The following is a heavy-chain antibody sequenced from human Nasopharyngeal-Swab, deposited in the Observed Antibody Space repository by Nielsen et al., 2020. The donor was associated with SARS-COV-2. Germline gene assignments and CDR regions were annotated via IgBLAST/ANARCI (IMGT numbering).Heavy chain of an antibody. Sequence: PGKALEWLALIYWDDDKRYSPSLKSRLTITKDTSKNQVVLTMTNMDPVDTATYYCAHSTAPGYSGYEGVAFDIWGQGTMVTVS. CDR3: AHSTAPGYSGYEGVAFDI. CDR2: IYWDDDK. D-gene: IGHD5-12*01. V-gene: IGHV2-5*02. J-gene: IGHJ3*02.